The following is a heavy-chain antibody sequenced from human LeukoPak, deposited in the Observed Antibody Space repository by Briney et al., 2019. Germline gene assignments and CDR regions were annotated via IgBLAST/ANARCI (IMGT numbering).Heavy chain of an antibody. CDR2: IRYDGGEN. D-gene: IGHD2-21*01. V-gene: IGHV3-30*02. CDR3: AKDGDDCIDY. Sequence: GGSLRLSCAASGFTFNRRGMHWVRQAPAKGLEGVAFIRYDGGENFYADFVKGRFTISRDNSKNTLSLQLNTLRPEDTALYYCAKDGDDCIDYWGPGTLVTVSS. CDR1: GFTFNRRG. J-gene: IGHJ4*02.